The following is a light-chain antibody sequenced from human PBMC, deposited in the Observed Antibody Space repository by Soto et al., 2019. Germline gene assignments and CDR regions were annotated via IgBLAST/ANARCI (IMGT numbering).Light chain of an antibody. V-gene: IGKV3-20*01. Sequence: EIVLTQSPGTLSLSPGERATLSCRASQSVRDNYLAWYQQKPGQAPRLLIYDASSRATDIPDRFSGSGSGTDFTLTISRLEPEAFAVYYCQQYGSSLPRTFGQGTKVETK. CDR3: QQYGSSLPRT. CDR1: QSVRDNY. J-gene: IGKJ1*01. CDR2: DAS.